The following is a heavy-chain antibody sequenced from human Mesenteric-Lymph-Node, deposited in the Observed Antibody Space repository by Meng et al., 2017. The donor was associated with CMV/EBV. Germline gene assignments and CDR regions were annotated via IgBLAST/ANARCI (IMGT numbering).Heavy chain of an antibody. J-gene: IGHJ3*02. V-gene: IGHV3-23*01. D-gene: IGHD3-10*01. CDR2: ISGSGGST. Sequence: SCAASGVTFSSYAMSWVRQAPGKGLEWVSAISGSGGSTYYADSVKGRFTISRDNSKNTLYLQMNSLRAEDTAVYYCAKGGSRAFDIWGQGTMVTVSS. CDR3: AKGGSRAFDI. CDR1: GVTFSSYA.